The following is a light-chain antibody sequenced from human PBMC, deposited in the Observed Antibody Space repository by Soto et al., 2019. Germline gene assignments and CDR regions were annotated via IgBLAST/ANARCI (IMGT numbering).Light chain of an antibody. CDR1: QSVSSW. CDR3: QQYNTYPWT. J-gene: IGKJ1*01. CDR2: KAS. V-gene: IGKV1-5*03. Sequence: DIQMTQSPSTLSASVGDRVTITSRASQSVSSWLAWYQQKPGKAPKLLIYKASSLESGVPSRFSGSESGTESTLTISSLHPDDFATYYCQQYNTYPWTFGQGTKVEIK.